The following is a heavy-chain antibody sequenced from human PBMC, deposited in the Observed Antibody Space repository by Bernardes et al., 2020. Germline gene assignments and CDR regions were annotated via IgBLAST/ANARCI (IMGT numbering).Heavy chain of an antibody. CDR2: IIPILGIA. V-gene: IGHV1-69*04. CDR3: ARAWVGLRFLEAPGGGDGNHYYYYGMDV. CDR1: GGTFSSYA. D-gene: IGHD3-3*01. Sequence: SVKVSCKASGGTFSSYAIIWVRQAPGQGLEWMGRIIPILGIANYAQKFQGRVTITADKSTSTAYMELSSLRSEDTAVYYCARAWVGLRFLEAPGGGDGNHYYYYGMDVWGQGTTVTVSS. J-gene: IGHJ6*02.